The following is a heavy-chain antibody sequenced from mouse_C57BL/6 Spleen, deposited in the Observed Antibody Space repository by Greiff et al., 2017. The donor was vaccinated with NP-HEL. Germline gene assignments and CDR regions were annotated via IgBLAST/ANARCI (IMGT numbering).Heavy chain of an antibody. Sequence: QVQLQQSGAELVKPGASVKISCKASGYAFSSYWMNWVKQRPGKGLEWIGQIYPGDGDTNYNGKFKGKATLTADKSSSTAYMPLSSLTSEDSAVYFCARGGGYDWYFDVWGTGTTVTVSS. CDR3: ARGGGYDWYFDV. CDR1: GYAFSSYW. J-gene: IGHJ1*03. CDR2: IYPGDGDT. D-gene: IGHD2-2*01. V-gene: IGHV1-80*01.